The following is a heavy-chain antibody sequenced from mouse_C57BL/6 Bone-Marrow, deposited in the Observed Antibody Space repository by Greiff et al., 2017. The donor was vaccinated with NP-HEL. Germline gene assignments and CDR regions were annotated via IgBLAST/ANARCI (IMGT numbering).Heavy chain of an antibody. J-gene: IGHJ2*01. CDR3: AGESLYNNDDY. CDR2: IDPEDGET. CDR1: GFNIKDYY. D-gene: IGHD2-12*01. Sequence: DVQLQESGAELVKPGASVKLSCTASGFNIKDYYMHWVKQRTEQGLEWIGRIDPEDGETKYAPKFQGKATITADTSSNTAYLQLSSLTSEATAVFCAAGESLYNNDDYWGEGTPPIV. V-gene: IGHV14-2*01.